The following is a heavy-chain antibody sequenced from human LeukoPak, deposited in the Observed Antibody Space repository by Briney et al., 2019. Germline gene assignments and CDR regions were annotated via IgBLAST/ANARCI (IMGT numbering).Heavy chain of an antibody. CDR1: GFTFSSYS. Sequence: GGSLRLSCAASGFTFSSYSMNWVRQAPGKGLEWVSSISSSSSYIYYADSVKGRFTISRDNAKNSLYLQMNSLRAEDTAVYYCARDSSGYYQKAFDIWGQGTMVTVSS. CDR3: ARDSSGYYQKAFDI. V-gene: IGHV3-21*01. J-gene: IGHJ3*02. CDR2: ISSSSSYI. D-gene: IGHD3-22*01.